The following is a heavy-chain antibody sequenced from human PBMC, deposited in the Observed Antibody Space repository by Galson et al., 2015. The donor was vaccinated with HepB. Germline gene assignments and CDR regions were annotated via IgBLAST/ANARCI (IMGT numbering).Heavy chain of an antibody. Sequence: QSGAEVKKPGESLKISCKCSGYIFSNYWIAWVRQKPGKGLEWMGIIYPGDSDTRYSASFRGQVTISADRAISTAYLQWNSLKASDTAMYYCAKLQGRRDYGETPHYFDYWGQGNLVTVSS. CDR1: GYIFSNYW. J-gene: IGHJ4*02. D-gene: IGHD4-17*01. CDR2: IYPGDSDT. V-gene: IGHV5-51*01. CDR3: AKLQGRRDYGETPHYFDY.